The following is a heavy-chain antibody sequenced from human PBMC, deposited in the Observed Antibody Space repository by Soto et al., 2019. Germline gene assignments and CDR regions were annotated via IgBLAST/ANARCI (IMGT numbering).Heavy chain of an antibody. V-gene: IGHV4-31*03. CDR2: IYYSGST. CDR3: ARVRSGVTNWFDP. CDR1: GGSISSGGYY. J-gene: IGHJ5*02. Sequence: SETLSLTCTVSGGSISSGGYYWSWIRQHPGKGLEWIGYIYYSGSTYYNPSLKSRVTISVDTSKNQFSLKLSSVTAADTAVYYCARVRSGVTNWFDPWGQGTLVTVSS. D-gene: IGHD3-10*01.